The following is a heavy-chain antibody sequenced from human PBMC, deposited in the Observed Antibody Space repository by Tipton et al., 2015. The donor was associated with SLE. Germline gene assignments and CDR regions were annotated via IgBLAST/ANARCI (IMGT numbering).Heavy chain of an antibody. CDR2: ISSSSYYI. V-gene: IGHV3-21*03. J-gene: IGHJ4*02. Sequence: SLRLSCEASGFSFSSYGMHWIRQAPGKGLEWVSSISSSSYYIYYADSVKGRFTISRDNAKKSLYLQMNSLRAGDTAVYYCARGFLGLKAAQYYFDYWGQGTLVTVSS. CDR1: GFSFSSYG. D-gene: IGHD6-25*01. CDR3: ARGFLGLKAAQYYFDY.